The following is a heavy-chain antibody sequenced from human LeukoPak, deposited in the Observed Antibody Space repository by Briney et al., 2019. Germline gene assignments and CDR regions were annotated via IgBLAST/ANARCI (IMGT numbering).Heavy chain of an antibody. D-gene: IGHD6-13*01. CDR1: GYTFNDYY. V-gene: IGHV1-2*02. CDR2: INPNGGGT. CDR3: ARLSSSWSPFDY. J-gene: IGHJ4*02. Sequence: ASVKVSCKASGYTFNDYYMYWVRQAPGQGLEWMGWINPNGGGTDLAQKFQGRVTMTRDTSISTVYMELSRLRYDDTAVYYCARLSSSWSPFDYWGQGTLVTVSS.